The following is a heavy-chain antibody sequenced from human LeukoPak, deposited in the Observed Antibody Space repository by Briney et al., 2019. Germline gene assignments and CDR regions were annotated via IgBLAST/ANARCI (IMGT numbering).Heavy chain of an antibody. D-gene: IGHD3-10*01. J-gene: IGHJ1*01. CDR2: IYYSGST. Sequence: RSSETRSFTCPVPGGSISSYSWSWIRQPPGKGLEWIGYIYYSGSTNYNPSLKSRVTISVDTSKNQFSLKLSSVTAADTAVYYCARGRYYGSDWGQGTLVTVSS. CDR3: ARGRYYGSD. CDR1: GGSISSYS. V-gene: IGHV4-59*01.